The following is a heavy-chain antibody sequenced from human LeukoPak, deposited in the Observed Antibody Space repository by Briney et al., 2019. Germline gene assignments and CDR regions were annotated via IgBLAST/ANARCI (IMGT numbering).Heavy chain of an antibody. CDR2: ISGSGGST. CDR3: AKDITGLTANTKIVVVTAIHPNFDY. V-gene: IGHV3-23*01. Sequence: PGGSLRLSCAASGFTFSSYAMSWVRQAPGKGMEWVSAISGSGGSTYYADSVKGRFTIYRDNSKNTLYLQMNSLRAEDTAVYYCAKDITGLTANTKIVVVTAIHPNFDYWGQGTLVTVSS. CDR1: GFTFSSYA. D-gene: IGHD2-21*02. J-gene: IGHJ4*02.